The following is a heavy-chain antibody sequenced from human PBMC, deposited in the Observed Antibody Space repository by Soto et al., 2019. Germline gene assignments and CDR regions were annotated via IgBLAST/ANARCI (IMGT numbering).Heavy chain of an antibody. Sequence: SGKVSCKASGGTFSSYAISWVRQAPGQGLEWMGGIIPIFGTANYAQKFQGRVTITADESTSTAYMELSSLRSEDTAVYYCARAPVRTWYFDLWGRGTLVTVSS. V-gene: IGHV1-69*13. J-gene: IGHJ2*01. CDR2: IIPIFGTA. CDR3: ARAPVRTWYFDL. CDR1: GGTFSSYA.